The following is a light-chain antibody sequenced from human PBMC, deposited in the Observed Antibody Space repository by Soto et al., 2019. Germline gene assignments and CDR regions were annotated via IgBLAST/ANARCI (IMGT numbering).Light chain of an antibody. Sequence: IQMTQSPSSVSASVGDRVTITCRASQGISRWLAWYQQKPGKAPKLLIYTASNLQTGVPSRFSGSGSGTDFTLTIISLQPEAFATYYCQQAHSFPLSFGGGPKVEFK. CDR1: QGISRW. V-gene: IGKV1D-12*01. J-gene: IGKJ4*01. CDR3: QQAHSFPLS. CDR2: TAS.